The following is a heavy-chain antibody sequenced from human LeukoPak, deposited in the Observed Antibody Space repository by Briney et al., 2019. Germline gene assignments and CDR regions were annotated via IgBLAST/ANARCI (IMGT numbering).Heavy chain of an antibody. D-gene: IGHD3/OR15-3a*01. J-gene: IGHJ5*02. CDR1: GFTFSTYA. CDR3: VKAPHFDFWTGYHNYFDP. Sequence: PGGSLRLSCAASGFTFSTYAMAWVRQAPGTGLEWASGIRGSGTETYHADSVKRRFVISRDNSKDTLFLQADNVRVEDTATYCCVKAPHFDFWTGYHNYFDPWGQGTLVTVSS. V-gene: IGHV3-23*01. CDR2: IRGSGTET.